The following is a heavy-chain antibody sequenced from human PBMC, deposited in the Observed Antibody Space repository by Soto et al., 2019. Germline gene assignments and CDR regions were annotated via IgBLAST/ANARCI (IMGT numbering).Heavy chain of an antibody. CDR2: TYYRSKWYS. CDR3: ARGPAILNP. V-gene: IGHV6-1*01. CDR1: GDSVSSNNAA. Sequence: PSQTLSLTCAISGDSVSSNNAAWNWIWLSPSRGLEWLGRTYYRSKWYSVSAVSVKSRATIKPDTSKNQFSLQLNSVTPEDSGVYYFARGPAILNPWGQGIQVTVSS. J-gene: IGHJ5*02.